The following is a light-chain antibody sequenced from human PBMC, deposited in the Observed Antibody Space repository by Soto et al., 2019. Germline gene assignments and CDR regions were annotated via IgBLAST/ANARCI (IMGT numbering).Light chain of an antibody. Sequence: QSVLTQPASVSGSPGQSITISCTGTSSDVGGYNYVSWYQQHPGKAPKLMIYDVSNRPSGFSNRFSGSKSGNTASLTIFGLQAEDEADYYCSSYTSRSTLGVFGGGTKVTVL. CDR3: SSYTSRSTLGV. V-gene: IGLV2-14*01. CDR1: SSDVGGYNY. CDR2: DVS. J-gene: IGLJ2*01.